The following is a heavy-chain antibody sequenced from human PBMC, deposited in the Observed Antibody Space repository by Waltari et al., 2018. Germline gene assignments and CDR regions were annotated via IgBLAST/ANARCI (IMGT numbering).Heavy chain of an antibody. Sequence: EVQLVESGGGLVRPGGSLRLSCAASGFTFSSYSMNWVRQAPWKGLEWVSYISSSSSTIYYADSVKGRFTISRDNAKNSLYLQMNSLRAEDTAVYYCARQYSSSWYTHYYYYYMDVWGKGTTVTISS. CDR2: ISSSSSTI. D-gene: IGHD6-13*01. J-gene: IGHJ6*03. CDR3: ARQYSSSWYTHYYYYYMDV. CDR1: GFTFSSYS. V-gene: IGHV3-48*04.